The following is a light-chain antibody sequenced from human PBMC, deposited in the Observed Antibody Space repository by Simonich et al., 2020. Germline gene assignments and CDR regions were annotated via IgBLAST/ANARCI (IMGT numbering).Light chain of an antibody. V-gene: IGKV4-1*01. CDR2: WAS. Sequence: DIVMTKSPDSMAMSLGDRATINCNSSQSVLYSSNNKNYLACYQQKPGQPPQLHIYWASTWESWVPDRFIGSGSGSDFTLTLSSLQAVVVAVYYFQQYYSTPLTFGGGTKVEIK. CDR3: QQYYSTPLT. J-gene: IGKJ4*01. CDR1: QSVLYSSNNKNY.